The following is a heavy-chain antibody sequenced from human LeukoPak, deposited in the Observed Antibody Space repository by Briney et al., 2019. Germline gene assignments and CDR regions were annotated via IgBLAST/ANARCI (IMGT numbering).Heavy chain of an antibody. CDR2: VYYSGRI. V-gene: IGHV4-59*01. D-gene: IGHD1-26*01. Sequence: PSETLSLTCTVSSGSISSYYWSWIRQPPGEGLEWIGYVYYSGRINYNPSLKSRVTISLDTSKNQFSLKLRSVTAADTAVYYCAGAYSGTYYYFDYWGQGTLVTVSS. J-gene: IGHJ4*02. CDR1: SGSISSYY. CDR3: AGAYSGTYYYFDY.